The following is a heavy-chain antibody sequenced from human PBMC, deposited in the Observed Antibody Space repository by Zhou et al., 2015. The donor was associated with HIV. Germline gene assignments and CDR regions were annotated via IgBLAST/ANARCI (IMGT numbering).Heavy chain of an antibody. Sequence: QVQLVQSGHEVKQPGASVKVSCKASGYTFTAYGITWVRQAPGQGLEWMGWISAHNGNINYAQRFLGRVTLTIDTSTGTAYMDLRSLRSDDTAVYYCARDGYSSSVFQHWGQGTLVTVSS. CDR3: ARDGYSSSVFQH. V-gene: IGHV1-18*01. J-gene: IGHJ1*01. CDR1: GYTFTAYG. CDR2: ISAHNGNI. D-gene: IGHD4-11*01.